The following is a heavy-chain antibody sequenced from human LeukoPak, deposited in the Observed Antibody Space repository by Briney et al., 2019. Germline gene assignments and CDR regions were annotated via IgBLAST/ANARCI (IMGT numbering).Heavy chain of an antibody. CDR2: IIPILGIA. D-gene: IGHD6-19*01. J-gene: IGHJ5*02. CDR1: GGTFSSYA. V-gene: IGHV1-69*04. Sequence: ASVKVSCKASGGTFSSYAISWVRQAPGQGLEWMGRIIPILGIANYAQKLQGRVTMTTDTSTSTAYMELRSLRSDDTAVYYCARIAVAGTDWFDPWGQGTLVTVSS. CDR3: ARIAVAGTDWFDP.